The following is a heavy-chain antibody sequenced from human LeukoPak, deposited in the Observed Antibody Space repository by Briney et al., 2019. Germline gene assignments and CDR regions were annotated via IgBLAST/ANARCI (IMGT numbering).Heavy chain of an antibody. J-gene: IGHJ5*02. CDR1: GFTFSSYS. V-gene: IGHV3-21*01. CDR2: TSSSSSYI. Sequence: GGSLRLSCAASGFTFSSYSMNWVRQAPGKGLEWVSSTSSSSSYIYYADSVKGRFTISRDNAKNSLYLQMNSLRAEDTAVYYCAGEAVVSDPYSSSWYSWFDPWGQGTLVTVSS. CDR3: AGEAVVSDPYSSSWYSWFDP. D-gene: IGHD6-13*01.